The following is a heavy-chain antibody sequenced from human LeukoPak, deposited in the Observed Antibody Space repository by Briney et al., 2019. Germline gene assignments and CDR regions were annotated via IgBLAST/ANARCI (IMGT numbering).Heavy chain of an antibody. J-gene: IGHJ3*02. CDR3: AGNYGDESRAFDI. D-gene: IGHD4-17*01. CDR2: IIPIFGTA. V-gene: IGHV1-69*05. Sequence: SVKVSCKASGGTFSSYAISWVRQAPGQGLEWMGRIIPIFGTANYAQKFQGRVTITTDESTSAAYMELSSLRSEDTAVYYCAGNYGDESRAFDIWGQGTMVTVSS. CDR1: GGTFSSYA.